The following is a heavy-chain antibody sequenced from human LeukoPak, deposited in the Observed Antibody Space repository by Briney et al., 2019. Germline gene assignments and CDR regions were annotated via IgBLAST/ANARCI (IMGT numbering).Heavy chain of an antibody. J-gene: IGHJ5*02. D-gene: IGHD6-13*01. CDR1: GYSFTNYW. CDR3: ARNGAAGTPNRFFNWFDP. Sequence: GESLKISCKGSGYSFTNYWIGWVRQMPGKGLEWVGIIYPGNSDTRYNPSFQGQVTFTVDKSIDTAYLQWSSLQASDTAIYFCARNGAAGTPNRFFNWFDPWGQGTLVTVSS. V-gene: IGHV5-51*01. CDR2: IYPGNSDT.